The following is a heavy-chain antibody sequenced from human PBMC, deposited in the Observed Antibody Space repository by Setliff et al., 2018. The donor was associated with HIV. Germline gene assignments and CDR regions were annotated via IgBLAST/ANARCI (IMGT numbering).Heavy chain of an antibody. Sequence: SVKVSCKASGGTFGSYAISWVRQAPGQGLEWMGGIIPIFDTAKYAQKFQGRVTITADESTTTAYMELSSLRSEDTAVYYCARVRGRQPLLYVGYMDVWGKGTTVTVS. CDR3: ARVRGRQPLLYVGYMDV. V-gene: IGHV1-69*13. D-gene: IGHD2-2*02. CDR1: GGTFGSYA. J-gene: IGHJ6*03. CDR2: IIPIFDTA.